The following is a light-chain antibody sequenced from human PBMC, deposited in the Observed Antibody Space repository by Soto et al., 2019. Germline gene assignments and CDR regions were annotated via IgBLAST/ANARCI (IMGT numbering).Light chain of an antibody. Sequence: DIQMTQSPSTLSSSVGDRLTLTCRASQRMSGFVAWYQQKPRKDPQLLISDAASLESGVPSRFSGGGSGTAFTLTISCLQPEDFATYYCQHYSSNSGTFGPGTKVDIK. CDR2: DAA. CDR3: QHYSSNSGT. CDR1: QRMSGF. V-gene: IGKV1-5*01. J-gene: IGKJ1*01.